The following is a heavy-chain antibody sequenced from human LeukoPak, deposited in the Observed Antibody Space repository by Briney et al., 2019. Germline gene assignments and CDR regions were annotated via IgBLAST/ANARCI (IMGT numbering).Heavy chain of an antibody. Sequence: PGGSLRLSCAASGFTFSSYAMHWVRRAPGKGLEWVAVISYDGSNKYYADSVKGRFTISRDNSKNTLYLQMNSLRAEDTAVYYCARDFVAGTDGFDYWGQGTLVTVSS. J-gene: IGHJ4*02. D-gene: IGHD6-19*01. V-gene: IGHV3-30-3*01. CDR1: GFTFSSYA. CDR2: ISYDGSNK. CDR3: ARDFVAGTDGFDY.